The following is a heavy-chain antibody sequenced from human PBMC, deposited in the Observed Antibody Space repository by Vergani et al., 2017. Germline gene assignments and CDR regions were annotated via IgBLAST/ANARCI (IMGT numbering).Heavy chain of an antibody. Sequence: QVQLVQSGAEVKKPGASVKVSCKASGYTFTSYYMHWVRQAPGQGLEWMGIINPSGGSTSYAQKFQGRVTMTRDTSTSTAYMELSSLRSEDTAVYYCAAAAGWLQVFNWYFDLWGRGTLVTVSS. CDR3: AAAAGWLQVFNWYFDL. D-gene: IGHD5-24*01. V-gene: IGHV1-46*01. CDR1: GYTFTSYY. CDR2: INPSGGST. J-gene: IGHJ2*01.